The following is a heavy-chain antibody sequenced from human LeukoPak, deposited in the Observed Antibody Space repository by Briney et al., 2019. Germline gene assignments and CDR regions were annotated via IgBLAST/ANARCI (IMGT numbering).Heavy chain of an antibody. J-gene: IGHJ5*02. Sequence: GASVKVSCKASGGTFSSYGISWVRQAPGQGLEWMGGNIPIFGTPNYAQKFQGRITMTADDSTSTAYMELSSLRSEDTAVYYCARGELRWFDPWGQGTLVTVSS. CDR2: NIPIFGTP. CDR1: GGTFSSYG. CDR3: ARGELRWFDP. V-gene: IGHV1-69*13. D-gene: IGHD1-26*01.